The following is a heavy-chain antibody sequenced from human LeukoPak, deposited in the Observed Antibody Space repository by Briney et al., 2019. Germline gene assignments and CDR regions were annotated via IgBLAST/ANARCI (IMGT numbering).Heavy chain of an antibody. CDR1: ELTFSSYA. V-gene: IGHV3-21*01. Sequence: PGGSLRLACAASELTFSSYAMSWVRQAPEKGLEWVSFISSSSRSIYYADSVKGRFTISRDNAKNSLYLQMNSLRAEDTAVYYCARLRRDGYNLVGFDYWGQGTLVTVSS. D-gene: IGHD5-24*01. CDR3: ARLRRDGYNLVGFDY. CDR2: ISSSSRSI. J-gene: IGHJ4*02.